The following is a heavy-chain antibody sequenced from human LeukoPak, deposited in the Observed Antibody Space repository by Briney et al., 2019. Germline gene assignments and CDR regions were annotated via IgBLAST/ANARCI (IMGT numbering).Heavy chain of an antibody. CDR2: INSDGSST. D-gene: IGHD2-21*02. CDR1: GFTFSSYW. J-gene: IGHJ4*02. Sequence: PGGSLRLPCAASGFTFSSYWMHWVRQAPGKELVWVSRINSDGSSTSYADSVKGRFTISRDNAKNTLYLQMNSLRAEDTAAYYCAKAGIVVVTSVDYWGQGTLVTVSS. V-gene: IGHV3-74*01. CDR3: AKAGIVVVTSVDY.